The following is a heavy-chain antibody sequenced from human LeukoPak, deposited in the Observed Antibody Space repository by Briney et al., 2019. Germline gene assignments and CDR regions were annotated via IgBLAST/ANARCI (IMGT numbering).Heavy chain of an antibody. D-gene: IGHD2-2*01. J-gene: IGHJ6*03. V-gene: IGHV3-21*01. Sequence: GGSLRLSCAASGFTFSSYTMNWVRQAPGKGLEWVSSITSSSSYIYYADSVKGRFTISRDNAKNSLYLQMNSLRAEDTAVYYCARAVRGYYYMDVWGKGTTVTVSS. CDR3: ARAVRGYYYMDV. CDR2: ITSSSSYI. CDR1: GFTFSSYT.